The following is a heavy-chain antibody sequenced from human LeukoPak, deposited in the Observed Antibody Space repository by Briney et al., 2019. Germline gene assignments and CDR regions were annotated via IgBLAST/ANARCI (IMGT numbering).Heavy chain of an antibody. CDR3: ARGIFGVVSYYYYYYMDV. CDR1: GGSISSYY. J-gene: IGHJ6*03. CDR2: IYYSGST. Sequence: PSGTLSLTCTVSGGSISSYYWSWIRQPPGKGLEWIGYIYYSGSTNYNPSLKSRVTISADTSKNQFSLKLSSVTAADTAVYYCARGIFGVVSYYYYYYMDVWGKGTTVTVSS. D-gene: IGHD3-3*01. V-gene: IGHV4-59*01.